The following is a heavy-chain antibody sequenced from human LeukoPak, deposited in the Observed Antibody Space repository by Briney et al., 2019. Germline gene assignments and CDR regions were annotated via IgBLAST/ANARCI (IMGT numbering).Heavy chain of an antibody. CDR3: ARASFNVVFGNWFDP. D-gene: IGHD2-8*01. J-gene: IGHJ5*02. CDR2: VYYSGST. Sequence: SETLSLTCTVSSGSIGSSSNYWGWIRQAPGKGLEWIGNVYYSGSTFYNPFLKSRVTISVDTSKNQFSLKLRSVTAADTAIYYCARASFNVVFGNWFDPWGQGTLVTVSS. V-gene: IGHV4-39*01. CDR1: SGSIGSSSNY.